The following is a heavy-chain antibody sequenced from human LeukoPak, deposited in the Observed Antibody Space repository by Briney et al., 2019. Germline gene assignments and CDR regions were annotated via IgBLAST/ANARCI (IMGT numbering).Heavy chain of an antibody. Sequence: ASVKVSCKASGYTFTTHDINWVRQATGQGLEWLGWVSPNSGDTGYAQKFQGRVTMTSDSSISTAYMELSSLRSEDTAIYYCVRTPPNWGFDYWGQGTLVTVSS. J-gene: IGHJ4*02. CDR3: VRTPPNWGFDY. CDR2: VSPNSGDT. D-gene: IGHD7-27*01. CDR1: GYTFTTHD. V-gene: IGHV1-8*01.